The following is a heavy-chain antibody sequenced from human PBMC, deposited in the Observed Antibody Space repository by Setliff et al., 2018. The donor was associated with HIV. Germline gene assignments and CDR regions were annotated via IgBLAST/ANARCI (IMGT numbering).Heavy chain of an antibody. J-gene: IGHJ6*03. D-gene: IGHD3-10*01. CDR3: TRDPQNFGLNDNNYYYYMDV. CDR1: EFDFATYT. Sequence: GKSLKISCIASEFDFATYTVTWVRQAPGKGLEWVGFIRSKAYGESTKYAASVKGRFTISRDDSTHIAYLQMNSLKTEDTAVYYCTRDPQNFGLNDNNYYYYMDVWGKGTSVTVSS. CDR2: IRSKAYGEST. V-gene: IGHV3-49*04.